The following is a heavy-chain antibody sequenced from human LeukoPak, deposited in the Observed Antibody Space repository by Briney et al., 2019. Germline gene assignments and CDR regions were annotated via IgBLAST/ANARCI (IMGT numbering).Heavy chain of an antibody. V-gene: IGHV3-21*01. J-gene: IGHJ5*02. D-gene: IGHD3-9*01. Sequence: PGGSLRLSCSASGFTFERYTMNWVRQAPGKGLEWVSSISSDSNYIYYADSVKGRFTISRDNAWNSLYLQMNSLRAEDTAVYYCARKENILTGYYDHWGQGTLVTVSS. CDR3: ARKENILTGYYDH. CDR2: ISSDSNYI. CDR1: GFTFERYT.